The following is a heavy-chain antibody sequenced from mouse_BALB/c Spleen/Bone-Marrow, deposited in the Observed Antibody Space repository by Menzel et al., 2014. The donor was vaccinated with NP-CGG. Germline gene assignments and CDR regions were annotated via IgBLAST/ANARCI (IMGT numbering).Heavy chain of an antibody. D-gene: IGHD1-3*01. CDR1: GFTFSNYG. Sequence: EVKLMESGGDLVKPGGSLKLSCAASGFTFSNYGMSWVRQTPDKRLEWVATISSGGSYTYFPDSVKGRFTISRDNAKNTLYLQMNSLNSEDAAMYYCARLTPDYAMDYWGQGTPVTVSS. CDR2: ISSGGSYT. V-gene: IGHV5-6*01. CDR3: ARLTPDYAMDY. J-gene: IGHJ4*01.